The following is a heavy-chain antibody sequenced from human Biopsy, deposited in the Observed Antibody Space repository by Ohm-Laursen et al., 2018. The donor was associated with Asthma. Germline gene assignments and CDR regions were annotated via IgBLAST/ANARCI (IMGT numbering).Heavy chain of an antibody. J-gene: IGHJ4*02. Sequence: SLRLSCGASGFTFDDFAMHWVRQAPGKGLEWVSGVSWNSGSIDYADSVKGRFTISRDNAKNSLYLQMNSLRGADTALYYCVKDIRLQLWGFDSWGQGTLVTVSS. CDR1: GFTFDDFA. D-gene: IGHD6-13*01. CDR3: VKDIRLQLWGFDS. V-gene: IGHV3-9*01. CDR2: VSWNSGSI.